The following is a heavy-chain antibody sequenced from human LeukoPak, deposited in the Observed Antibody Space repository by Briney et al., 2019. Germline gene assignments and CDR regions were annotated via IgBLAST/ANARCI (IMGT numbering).Heavy chain of an antibody. Sequence: ASVKVSCKASGYTFTSYGISWVRQAPGQRLEWMGWINAGNGNTKYSQKFQGRVTITRDTSASTAYMELSSLRSEDTAVYYCARGDGGGSRYYYGSGSLLDYWGQGTLVTVSS. D-gene: IGHD3-10*01. J-gene: IGHJ4*02. CDR3: ARGDGGGSRYYYGSGSLLDY. CDR1: GYTFTSYG. V-gene: IGHV1-3*01. CDR2: INAGNGNT.